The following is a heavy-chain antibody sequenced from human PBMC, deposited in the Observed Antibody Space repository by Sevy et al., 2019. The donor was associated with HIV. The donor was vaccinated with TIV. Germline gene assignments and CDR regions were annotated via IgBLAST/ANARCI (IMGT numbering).Heavy chain of an antibody. J-gene: IGHJ3*02. CDR3: AREGYSYDDAFDI. V-gene: IGHV4-34*01. Sequence: SDTLSLTCAVYGGSFSGYYWSWIRQPPGKGLEWIGEINHSGSTNYNPSLKSRVTISVDTSKNQFSLKLSSVTAADTAVYYCAREGYSYDDAFDIWGQGTMVTVSS. CDR1: GGSFSGYY. D-gene: IGHD5-18*01. CDR2: INHSGST.